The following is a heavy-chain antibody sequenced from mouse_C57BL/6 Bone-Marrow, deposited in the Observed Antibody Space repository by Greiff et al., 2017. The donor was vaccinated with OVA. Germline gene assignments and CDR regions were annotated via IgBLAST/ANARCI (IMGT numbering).Heavy chain of an antibody. V-gene: IGHV2-2*01. Sequence: VQLKESGPGLVQPSQSLSITCTVSGFSLTSYGVHWVRQSPGKGLEWLGVIWRGGSTDYNAAFISRLSISKDNPKSQVFFKMNSLQADDTAIYYCAYGRFDYWGQGTTLPVSS. D-gene: IGHD1-1*01. J-gene: IGHJ2*01. CDR2: IWRGGST. CDR1: GFSLTSYG. CDR3: AYGRFDY.